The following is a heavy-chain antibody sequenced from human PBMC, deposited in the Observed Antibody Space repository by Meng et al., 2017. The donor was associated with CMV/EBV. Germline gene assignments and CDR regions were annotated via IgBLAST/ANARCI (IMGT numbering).Heavy chain of an antibody. CDR2: ISSSSSYI. D-gene: IGHD6-13*01. V-gene: IGHV3-21*01. CDR3: ARVYIAAAGVSDY. CDR1: GFTFSSYS. Sequence: GGSLRLSCAASGFTFSSYSMNWVRQAPGKGLEWVSSISSSSSYIYYADSVKGRFTISRDNAENSLYLQMNSLRAEDTAVYYCARVYIAAAGVSDYWGQGTLVTVSS. J-gene: IGHJ4*02.